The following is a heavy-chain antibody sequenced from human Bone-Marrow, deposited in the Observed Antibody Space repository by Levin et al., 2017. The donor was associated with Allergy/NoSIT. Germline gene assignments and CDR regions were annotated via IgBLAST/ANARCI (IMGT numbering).Heavy chain of an antibody. CDR2: IYYTGST. CDR1: GDSISSNKW. J-gene: IGHJ4*02. D-gene: IGHD6-6*01. V-gene: IGHV4-28*01. Sequence: SQTLSLTCAVSGDSISSNKWWGWVRQPPGKRLEWIGYIYYTGSTYYNPSLKSRVTMSLDTSKNPFSLKLSSVTAVDTAVYYCATADYSSSSFPDYWGQGTLVTVSS. CDR3: ATADYSSSSFPDY.